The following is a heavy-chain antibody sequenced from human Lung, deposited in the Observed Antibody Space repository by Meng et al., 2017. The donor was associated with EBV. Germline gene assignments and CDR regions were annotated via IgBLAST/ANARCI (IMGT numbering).Heavy chain of an antibody. CDR1: GGSISSSSYY. V-gene: IGHV4-39*01. CDR2: VVYSGPT. CDR3: ARHHHSPTFDY. Sequence: LHMQGSGPGLVKPSETLSLSCIVSGGSISSSSYYWAWIRQPPGEGLEWIGSVVYSGPTYSTSSLKSRVSISVDTSKNQFSLKLSSVTAADTAVYYCARHHHSPTFDYWGQGTLVTVSS. J-gene: IGHJ4*02. D-gene: IGHD1-14*01.